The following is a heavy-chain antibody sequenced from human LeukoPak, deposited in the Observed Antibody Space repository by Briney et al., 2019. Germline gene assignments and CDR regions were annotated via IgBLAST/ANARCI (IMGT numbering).Heavy chain of an antibody. CDR2: ISAYNGNT. Sequence: SSVKVSCKASGYTFTSYGISWVRQAPGQGLELMGWISAYNGNTNYAQKLQGRVTMTTDTCPSTAYMELRSLRSDDTAVYYCAREIDAASFDPWGQGTLVTVSS. J-gene: IGHJ5*02. D-gene: IGHD2-2*01. V-gene: IGHV1-18*01. CDR3: AREIDAASFDP. CDR1: GYTFTSYG.